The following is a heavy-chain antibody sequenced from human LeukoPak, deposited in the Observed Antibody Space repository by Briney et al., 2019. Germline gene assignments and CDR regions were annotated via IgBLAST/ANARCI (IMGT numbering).Heavy chain of an antibody. CDR2: ISGSGGST. CDR3: AKDLFCSSTSCYTGGKHYYYMDV. CDR1: GFTFSSYA. D-gene: IGHD2-2*02. V-gene: IGHV3-23*01. Sequence: GGSLRLSCAASGFTFSSYAMSWVRQAPGKGLEWVSAISGSGGSTYYADSVKGRFTISRDNSKNTLYLQMNSLRAEDTAVYYCAKDLFCSSTSCYTGGKHYYYMDVWGKGTTVTVSS. J-gene: IGHJ6*03.